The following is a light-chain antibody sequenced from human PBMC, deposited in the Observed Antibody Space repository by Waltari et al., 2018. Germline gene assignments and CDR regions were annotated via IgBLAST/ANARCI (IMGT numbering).Light chain of an antibody. Sequence: DFQMTQSPSSLSASIGDRFTITCRASQCITNDLGWYQQKPGKAPKRLMYATSTLQSGVPSRFSGSGSGTEFTLTISSLQPEDFATYYCLQHNTYPRTFGPGTTVDIK. CDR3: LQHNTYPRT. V-gene: IGKV1-17*01. J-gene: IGKJ3*01. CDR1: QCITND. CDR2: ATS.